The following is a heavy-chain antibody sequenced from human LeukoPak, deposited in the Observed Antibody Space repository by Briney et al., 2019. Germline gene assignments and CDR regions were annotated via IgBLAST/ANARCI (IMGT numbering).Heavy chain of an antibody. CDR1: GFTFSSYA. D-gene: IGHD6-19*01. CDR2: ISGSGGST. J-gene: IGHJ4*02. V-gene: IGHV3-23*01. Sequence: XGSXXXXXXASGFTFSSYAMSXVRQAPGKGLXWXSAISGSGGSTYYADSVKGRFTISRDNSKNTLYLQMNSLRAEDTAVYYCAKDLPKGIAVAGTPYYFDYWGQGTLVTVSS. CDR3: AKDLPKGIAVAGTPYYFDY.